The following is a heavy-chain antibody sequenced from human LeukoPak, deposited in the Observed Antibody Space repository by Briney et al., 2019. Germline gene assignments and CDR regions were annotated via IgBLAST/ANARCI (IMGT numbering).Heavy chain of an antibody. CDR1: GYSISSGYY. V-gene: IGHV4-38-2*01. CDR2: IYHSGST. D-gene: IGHD5-12*01. Sequence: TASETLSLTCAVSGYSISSGYYWGWIRQPPGKGLEWIGSIYHSGSTYYNPSLKSRVTISVDTSKNQFSLKLSSVTAADTAVYYCARLGYSGYAYYMDVWGKGTTVTVS. CDR3: ARLGYSGYAYYMDV. J-gene: IGHJ6*03.